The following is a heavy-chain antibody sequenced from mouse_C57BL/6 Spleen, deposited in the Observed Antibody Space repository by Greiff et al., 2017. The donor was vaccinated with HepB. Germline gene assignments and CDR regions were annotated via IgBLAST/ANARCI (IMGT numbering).Heavy chain of an antibody. V-gene: IGHV1-69*01. CDR1: GYTFTSYW. J-gene: IGHJ2*01. CDR3: ARGSYYGYKDD. D-gene: IGHD2-9*01. CDR2: IDPSDSYT. Sequence: QVQLQQPGAELVMPGASVKLSCKASGYTFTSYWMHWVKQRPGHGLEWIGEIDPSDSYTNYNQKFKGKSTLTVDKSSSTAYMQLSSLTSEDSAVYYCARGSYYGYKDDWGQGTTLTVSS.